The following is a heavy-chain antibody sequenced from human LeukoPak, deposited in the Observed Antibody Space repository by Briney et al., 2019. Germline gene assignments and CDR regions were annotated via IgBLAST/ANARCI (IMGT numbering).Heavy chain of an antibody. CDR3: AREERDGYNYYWYFDL. J-gene: IGHJ2*01. D-gene: IGHD5-24*01. CDR1: GFTSSTYT. CDR2: ISSSSIYI. Sequence: GGSLRLSCEVSGFTSSTYTMNWVRQAPGKGLEWVSSISSSSIYIYYADSVKGRFTISRDNAKDSLYLQISSLRAEDTAMYYCAREERDGYNYYWYFDLWGRGTLVTVSS. V-gene: IGHV3-21*01.